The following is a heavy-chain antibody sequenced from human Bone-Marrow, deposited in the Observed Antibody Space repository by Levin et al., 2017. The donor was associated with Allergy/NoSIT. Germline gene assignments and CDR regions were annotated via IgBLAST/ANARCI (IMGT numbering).Heavy chain of an antibody. J-gene: IGHJ4*02. CDR3: ARNIPVTDLGF. CDR1: GLTVSNNY. V-gene: IGHV3-53*01. CDR2: IYSGGGT. Sequence: GGSLRLSCAASGLTVSNNYMSWVRQAPGKGLEWVALIYSGGGTYYADSVKGRFTIPRDNSKNTPYLQMNSLRTEDTAVYHCARNIPVTDLGFWGRGTLVTVSS. D-gene: IGHD1-14*01.